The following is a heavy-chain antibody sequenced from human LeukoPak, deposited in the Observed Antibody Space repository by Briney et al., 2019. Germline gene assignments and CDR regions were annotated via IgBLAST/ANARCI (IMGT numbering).Heavy chain of an antibody. Sequence: GASVKVSCKASGYTFTSYAMDWLRQAPGQGLEWMGWINTNTGNPTYAQGFTGRFVFSLDTSVSTAYLQISSLKAEDTAVYYCVRYYYDSSGYSGYFDYWGQGTLVTVSS. CDR3: VRYYYDSSGYSGYFDY. CDR1: GYTFTSYA. V-gene: IGHV7-4-1*02. CDR2: INTNTGNP. D-gene: IGHD3-22*01. J-gene: IGHJ4*02.